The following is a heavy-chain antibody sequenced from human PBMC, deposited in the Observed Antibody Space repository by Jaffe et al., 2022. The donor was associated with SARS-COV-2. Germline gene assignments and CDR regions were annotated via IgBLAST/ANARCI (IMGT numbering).Heavy chain of an antibody. J-gene: IGHJ4*02. CDR3: ARSPTVATTATRYFNF. Sequence: EVQVVESGGGLVKPGGSLRLSCAASGFTFSDYGLTWVRQAPGKGLEWVSSISSSSSYIYYADSVKGRFTISRDNAKNSVYLQMSSLRAEDTAVYYCARSPTVATTATRYFNFWGQGTLVTVSS. CDR2: ISSSSSYI. V-gene: IGHV3-21*01. CDR1: GFTFSDYG. D-gene: IGHD3-9*01.